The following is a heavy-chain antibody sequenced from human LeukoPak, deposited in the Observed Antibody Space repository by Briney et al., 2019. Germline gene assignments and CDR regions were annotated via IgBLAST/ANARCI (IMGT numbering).Heavy chain of an antibody. D-gene: IGHD1-26*01. CDR3: AKHIIVGTTKSMDS. J-gene: IGHJ4*02. CDR2: ISPSSGTI. V-gene: IGHV3-48*04. CDR1: GFTFSNYG. Sequence: GGSLRLSCAASGFTFSNYGMNWVRQAPGKGLEWVSYISPSSGTIYYADSVKGRFTISRDNAKNSLYLQMNSLRAEDTAVYYCAKHIIVGTTKSMDSWGQGTLVTVSS.